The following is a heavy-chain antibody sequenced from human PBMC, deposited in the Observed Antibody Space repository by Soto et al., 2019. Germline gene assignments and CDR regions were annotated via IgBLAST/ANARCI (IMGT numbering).Heavy chain of an antibody. V-gene: IGHV4-4*02. CDR1: GGSISSANW. CDR3: ARDVGRAYCGGDCWYFDL. Sequence: QVQLQESGPGLVKPSGTLSLTCAVSGGSISSANWWSWVRQPPGKGLEWIGEIYHSGSSNYNPSLKSRVIISVDKSKHQFSLKLSSVTAADTAVYYCARDVGRAYCGGDCWYFDLWGRGTLVTVSS. CDR2: IYHSGSS. J-gene: IGHJ2*01. D-gene: IGHD2-21*02.